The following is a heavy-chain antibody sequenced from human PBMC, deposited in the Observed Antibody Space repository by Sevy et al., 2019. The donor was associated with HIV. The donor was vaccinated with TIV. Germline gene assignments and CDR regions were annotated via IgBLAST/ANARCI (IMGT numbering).Heavy chain of an antibody. V-gene: IGHV3-23*01. J-gene: IGHJ6*03. CDR1: GFSFDSYG. CDR3: AKEGGGHYDPDEIGYYFYYYNMDV. D-gene: IGHD3-22*01. CDR2: ISGSGTRT. Sequence: GGSLRLSCAVSGFSFDSYGMTWVRQAPGKGLEWVSGISGSGTRTYYADSVKGRFSISRDNSKNRLYLQMNSLRSEDTAIYYCAKEGGGHYDPDEIGYYFYYYNMDVWGKGTTVTVS.